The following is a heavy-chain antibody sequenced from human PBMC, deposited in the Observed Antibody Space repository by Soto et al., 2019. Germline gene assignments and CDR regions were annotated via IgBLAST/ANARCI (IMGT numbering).Heavy chain of an antibody. V-gene: IGHV3-30*03. CDR1: GFIFSNNG. Sequence: QVQLVESGGGEVQPGTSLRLSCIASGFIFSNNGMHWVRQAPGKGLEWVALVSHDGSKTFYADSVKGRLTIYRDNSKNTVYLHMNNRRPEDTAVYWCARDLRQGASGATVYGMDVWGQGTTVTVSS. J-gene: IGHJ6*02. CDR3: ARDLRQGASGATVYGMDV. D-gene: IGHD7-27*01. CDR2: VSHDGSKT.